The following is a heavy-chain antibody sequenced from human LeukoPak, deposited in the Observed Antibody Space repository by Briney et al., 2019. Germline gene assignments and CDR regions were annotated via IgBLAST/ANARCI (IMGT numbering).Heavy chain of an antibody. CDR2: SSGST. J-gene: IGHJ6*03. D-gene: IGHD3-10*01. CDR1: GDSITSGVYY. Sequence: SETLSLTCTVSGDSITSGVYYWSWIRQPAGKGLEWIYSSGSTNYNPSLESRVTISLDTSKNQFSLKLSSVTAADTAVYYCARGPGSGSYYLYYYYYMDVWGKGTTVTVSS. V-gene: IGHV4-61*10. CDR3: ARGPGSGSYYLYYYYYMDV.